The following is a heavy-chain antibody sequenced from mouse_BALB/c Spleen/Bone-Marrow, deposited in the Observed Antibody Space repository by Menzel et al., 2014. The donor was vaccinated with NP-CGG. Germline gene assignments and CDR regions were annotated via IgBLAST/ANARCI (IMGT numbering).Heavy chain of an antibody. Sequence: EVQRVESGGGLVQPGGSRKLSCAASGFTFCSFGVHWVRQAPEKGLEWVAYISSGSSTIYYADTVKGRFAISRDNPKNTLFLQMTSLRSEDTAMYYCARGKYGYDYWGQGTTLTVSS. V-gene: IGHV5-17*02. CDR2: ISSGSSTI. D-gene: IGHD2-10*02. CDR3: ARGKYGYDY. J-gene: IGHJ2*01. CDR1: GFTFCSFG.